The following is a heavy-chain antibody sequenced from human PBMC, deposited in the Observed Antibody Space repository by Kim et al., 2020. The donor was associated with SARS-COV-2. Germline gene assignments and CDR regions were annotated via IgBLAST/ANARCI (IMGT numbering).Heavy chain of an antibody. J-gene: IGHJ6*02. D-gene: IGHD5-18*01. CDR3: AKTSQRWLYYGMDV. Sequence: GGSLRLSCAASGFTFSSYAMSWVRQAPGKGLEWVSAISGSGGSTYYADSVKGRFTISRDNSKNTLYLQMNSLRAEDTAVYYCAKTSQRWLYYGMDVWGQGTTVTVSS. CDR2: ISGSGGST. CDR1: GFTFSSYA. V-gene: IGHV3-23*01.